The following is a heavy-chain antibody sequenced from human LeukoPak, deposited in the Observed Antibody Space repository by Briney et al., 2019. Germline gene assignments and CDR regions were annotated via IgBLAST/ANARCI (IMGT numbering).Heavy chain of an antibody. CDR1: GFTFSSYG. J-gene: IGHJ4*02. V-gene: IGHV3-33*03. CDR2: IWYDGSNK. D-gene: IGHD3-10*01. CDR3: AAMVRGVILPHFDY. Sequence: PGRSLRLSCAASGFTFSSYGMHWVRQAPGKGLEWVAVIWYDGSNKYYADSVKGRFTISRDNAKNSLYLQMNSLRAEDTAVYYCAAMVRGVILPHFDYWGQGTLVTVSS.